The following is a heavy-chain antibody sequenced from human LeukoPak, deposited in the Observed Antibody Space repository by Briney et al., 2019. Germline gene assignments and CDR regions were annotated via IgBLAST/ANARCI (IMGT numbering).Heavy chain of an antibody. D-gene: IGHD3-10*01. V-gene: IGHV4-59*08. J-gene: IGHJ4*02. Sequence: PSETLSLTCNVSGGPISNYWSWIRQPPGKGLEWIGYIYYDGGTTYTPSLKRRVTISIDTSKYQFSLNLRSVTAADTTVYYCAAERVWFGELFPDFWGQGTLVTVSS. CDR2: IYYDGGT. CDR1: GGPISNY. CDR3: AAERVWFGELFPDF.